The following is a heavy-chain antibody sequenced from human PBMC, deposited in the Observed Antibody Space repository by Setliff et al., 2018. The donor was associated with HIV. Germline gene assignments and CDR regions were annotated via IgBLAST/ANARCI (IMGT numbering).Heavy chain of an antibody. D-gene: IGHD2-2*01. CDR3: ARPLPIGGYCSSTSYQGAFDF. Sequence: GASVKVSCKASGYTFTVSFLHWVRQAPGQGLEWMGWINPNSGDTNYAQKFHGRVTMTRDTSISTAHMELSRLRSDDTAVFYCARPLPIGGYCSSTSYQGAFDFWGQGTMVTVSS. CDR2: INPNSGDT. CDR1: GYTFTVSF. J-gene: IGHJ3*01. V-gene: IGHV1-2*02.